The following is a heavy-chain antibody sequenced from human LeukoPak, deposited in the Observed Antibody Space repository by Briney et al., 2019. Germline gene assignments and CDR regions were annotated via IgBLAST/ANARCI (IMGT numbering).Heavy chain of an antibody. V-gene: IGHV1-18*04. J-gene: IGHJ4*02. D-gene: IGHD5-12*01. Sequence: GSQVQSPCKASRYTFTSYGIRWERPAPGQGLEWMGWISGYNGDTKYAHNFQGRVTMTIDTSTSTAYMELRSLRSDDTAVYYCGVSGYDSLLNYWGQGTLVTVSS. CDR2: ISGYNGDT. CDR3: GVSGYDSLLNY. CDR1: RYTFTSYG.